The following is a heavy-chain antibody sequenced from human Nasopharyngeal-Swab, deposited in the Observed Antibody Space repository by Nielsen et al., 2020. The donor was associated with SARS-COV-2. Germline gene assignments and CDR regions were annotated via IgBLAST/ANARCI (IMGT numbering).Heavy chain of an antibody. D-gene: IGHD4-17*01. V-gene: IGHV3-7*01. Sequence: GESLKISCADSGFTFSTYWMSWVRQAPGKGLEWVANIKEDGSEKYYVDSVKGRFTISRDNAKNSLYLQMNSLRAEDTAVYYCAKDFTTTVDFDYWGQGTLVTVSS. J-gene: IGHJ4*02. CDR3: AKDFTTTVDFDY. CDR1: GFTFSTYW. CDR2: IKEDGSEK.